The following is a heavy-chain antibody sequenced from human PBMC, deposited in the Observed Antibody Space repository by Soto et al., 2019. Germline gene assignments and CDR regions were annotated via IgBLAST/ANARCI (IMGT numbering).Heavy chain of an antibody. CDR1: GYSFTTNW. CDR3: ATTARGVGS. V-gene: IGHV5-51*03. Sequence: EVQLVQSGAEVKKPGESLKISCEASGYSFTTNWIGWVRQMPGKGLEWMGIINPGDSEIRYSPSFQGQVTISADKSINTAYLQWSSLKASDCAMYYCATTARGVGSWGQGTLVTVSS. D-gene: IGHD3-10*01. CDR2: INPGDSEI. J-gene: IGHJ1*01.